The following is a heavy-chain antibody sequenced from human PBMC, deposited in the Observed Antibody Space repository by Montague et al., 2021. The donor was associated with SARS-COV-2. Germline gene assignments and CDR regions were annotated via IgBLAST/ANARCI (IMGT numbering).Heavy chain of an antibody. CDR1: GGSISSSSYY. J-gene: IGHJ3*02. CDR2: IFYRGIT. V-gene: IGHV4-39*01. Sequence: SETLSLTCTVSGGSISSSSYYWGWIRQPPGKGLEWIGNIFYRGITYYNPSLKSRVTISGDTSKNQFSLKLNSVTAADTAVYYCASLCMVRGVWPGVSAFDIWGQGTMVTVSS. D-gene: IGHD3-10*01. CDR3: ASLCMVRGVWPGVSAFDI.